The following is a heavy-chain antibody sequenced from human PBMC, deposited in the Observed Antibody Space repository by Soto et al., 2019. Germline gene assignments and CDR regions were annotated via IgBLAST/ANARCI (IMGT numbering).Heavy chain of an antibody. CDR2: ISAYNGNT. CDR1: GYTFTSYG. CDR3: ARYSSSWYYYSYGMDV. Sequence: QVQLVQSGAEVKKPGASVKVSCKASGYTFTSYGISWVRQAPGQGLEWMGWISAYNGNTNYAQQLQGRVTMTTDTSTSTAYMELRSLRSDDTAVYYCARYSSSWYYYSYGMDVCGQGTTVTVSS. J-gene: IGHJ6*02. D-gene: IGHD6-13*01. V-gene: IGHV1-18*01.